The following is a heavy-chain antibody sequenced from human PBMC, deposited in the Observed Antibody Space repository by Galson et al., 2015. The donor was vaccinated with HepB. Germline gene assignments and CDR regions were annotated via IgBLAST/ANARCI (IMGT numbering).Heavy chain of an antibody. CDR3: AKAPQREGLYCSGGSCYSLDY. V-gene: IGHV3-23*01. D-gene: IGHD2-15*01. Sequence: SLRLSCAASGFTFTSYALTWVRQAPGKGLEWVSAISSSGGGTYYADSVKGRFTISRDNSKNTLYLRMNSLRAEDTAVYYCAKAPQREGLYCSGGSCYSLDYWGQGTLVTVSS. CDR1: GFTFTSYA. J-gene: IGHJ4*02. CDR2: ISSSGGGT.